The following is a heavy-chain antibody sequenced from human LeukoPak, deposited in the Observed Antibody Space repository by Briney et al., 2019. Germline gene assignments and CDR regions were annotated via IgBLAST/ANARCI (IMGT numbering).Heavy chain of an antibody. CDR3: AKDKTSGSPDAFDI. D-gene: IGHD3-10*01. CDR2: ISWNSGSI. J-gene: IGHJ3*02. Sequence: PGGSLRLSCAASGFTFDDYAMHWVRQAPGKGLEWVSGISWNSGSIGYADSVKGRFTISRDNAKNSLYLQMNSLRAEDTALYYCAKDKTSGSPDAFDIWGQGTMVTVSS. V-gene: IGHV3-9*01. CDR1: GFTFDDYA.